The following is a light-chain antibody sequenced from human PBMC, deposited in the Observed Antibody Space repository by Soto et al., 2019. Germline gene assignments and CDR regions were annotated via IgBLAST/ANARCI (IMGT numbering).Light chain of an antibody. V-gene: IGKV3-20*01. J-gene: IGKJ1*01. CDR2: AAS. CDR3: QQMGT. Sequence: EIVLTQSPGTLSLSPGQRATLSCRASQNLRSSHLAWYQQKPGQAPRLLIYAASSRATGIPDRFSGSGSGTDFTLTISRLEPEDFAVYYCQQMGTFGQGTKVEVK. CDR1: QNLRSSH.